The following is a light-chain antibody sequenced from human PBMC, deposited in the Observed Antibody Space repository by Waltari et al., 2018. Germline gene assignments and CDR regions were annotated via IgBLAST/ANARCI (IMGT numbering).Light chain of an antibody. J-gene: IGKJ1*01. CDR1: QALLHSNGHNH. Sequence: SVMIQSSLSLPVTPGETASISCRSTQALLHSNGHNHLDWYLQKPGQSPQLLIYLGSNRASGVPDRFGGSGSGTDFTLKISRVEAEDVGIYYCMQALQTPWTFGQGTKVEIK. V-gene: IGKV2-28*01. CDR3: MQALQTPWT. CDR2: LGS.